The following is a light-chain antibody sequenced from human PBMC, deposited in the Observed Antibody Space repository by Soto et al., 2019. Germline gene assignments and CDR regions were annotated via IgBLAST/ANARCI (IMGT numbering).Light chain of an antibody. J-gene: IGKJ4*01. Sequence: EIVLTQSPATLSLSPGERATLSCRASQSVGSYLAWYQQKPGQAPRILIYDASNRATGIPARFSGSGSGTDFTLTISSLEPEDFAVYYCQQRSNWPPITFGGGTKVEIK. CDR1: QSVGSY. CDR3: QQRSNWPPIT. V-gene: IGKV3-11*01. CDR2: DAS.